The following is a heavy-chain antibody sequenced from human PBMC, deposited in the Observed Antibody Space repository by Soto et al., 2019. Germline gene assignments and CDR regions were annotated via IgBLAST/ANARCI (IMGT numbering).Heavy chain of an antibody. Sequence: PSETLSLTCTVSGGSITSGNSYSWSWIRQPPGKGLEWIGSISRSGSTSYNPSLKGRVTMSVDKSKNQFSLKLSSVTAADTAVYYCARAVAPYLATWFDPWRQGTLVTVSS. J-gene: IGHJ5*02. CDR2: ISRSGST. CDR1: GGSITSGNSYS. CDR3: ARAVAPYLATWFDP. V-gene: IGHV4-30-2*01. D-gene: IGHD2-21*01.